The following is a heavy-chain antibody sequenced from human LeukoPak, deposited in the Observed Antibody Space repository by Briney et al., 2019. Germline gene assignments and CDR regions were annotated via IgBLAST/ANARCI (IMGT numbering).Heavy chain of an antibody. D-gene: IGHD2-2*01. CDR3: AGAATYCSNTRCHPFDY. J-gene: IGHJ4*02. CDR2: IITIFGTA. V-gene: IGHV1-69*05. Sequence: SVKVSCKASGGTFSSYAISWVRQAPGQGLEWMGGIITIFGTANYAQKFQGRVTITTDESTSTAYMELSSLRSEDTAVYYCAGAATYCSNTRCHPFDYWGQGTLVTVSS. CDR1: GGTFSSYA.